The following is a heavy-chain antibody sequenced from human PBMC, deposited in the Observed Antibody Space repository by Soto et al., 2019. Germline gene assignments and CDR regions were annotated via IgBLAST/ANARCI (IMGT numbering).Heavy chain of an antibody. J-gene: IGHJ4*02. CDR1: GFNFSNYA. CDR3: APIGGGGGRWVLAY. D-gene: IGHD3-16*01. CDR2: IGSGGGST. Sequence: GGSMRLSYAASGFNFSNYAMRWVRQTKGKGLEWLSTIGSGGGSTTYADSVKGRFTISRDNSKNTLYLHMNSLTADDTAVYYRAPIGGGGGRWVLAYGGKGPLVP. V-gene: IGHV3-23*01.